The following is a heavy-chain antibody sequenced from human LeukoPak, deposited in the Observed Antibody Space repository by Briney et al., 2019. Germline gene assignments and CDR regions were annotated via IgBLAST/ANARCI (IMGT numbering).Heavy chain of an antibody. D-gene: IGHD6-13*01. J-gene: IGHJ4*02. CDR2: ISYTGTI. V-gene: IGHV3-48*04. CDR3: ARALPGSSWYLVY. CDR1: GFTFSSYS. Sequence: GGSLRLSCAASGFTFSSYSMNWVRQAPGKGLEWISYISYTGTIYYADSVKGRFTVSRDNAKNSLYLQMNSLRAEDTAVYYCARALPGSSWYLVYWGQGTLVTVSS.